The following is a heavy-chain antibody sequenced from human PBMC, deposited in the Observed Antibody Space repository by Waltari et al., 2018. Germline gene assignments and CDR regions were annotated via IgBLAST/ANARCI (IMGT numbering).Heavy chain of an antibody. CDR2: IIPIFGTA. CDR1: GGTFSSYA. Sequence: QVQLVQSGAEVKKPGSSVKVSCKASGGTFSSYAISWVRQAPGQGLEWMGRIIPIFGTANYAQKFQGKVTITADKSTSTAYMELSSLRSEDTAVYYCASLYCGGDCPDAFDIWGQGTMVTVSS. CDR3: ASLYCGGDCPDAFDI. V-gene: IGHV1-69*13. D-gene: IGHD2-21*01. J-gene: IGHJ3*02.